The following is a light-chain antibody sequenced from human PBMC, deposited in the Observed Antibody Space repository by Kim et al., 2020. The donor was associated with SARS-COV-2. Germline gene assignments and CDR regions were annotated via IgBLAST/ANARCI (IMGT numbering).Light chain of an antibody. J-gene: IGKJ1*01. Sequence: EIVMTQSPATLSVSPGDRATLSCRASQSVRNNLAWYQQKRGQAPRLLISGASTRATGIPARFSGSGSGTEFTLTISSLQSEDFAVYYCQQYNNWWTFGQGTKFDIK. V-gene: IGKV3-15*01. CDR1: QSVRNN. CDR3: QQYNNWWT. CDR2: GAS.